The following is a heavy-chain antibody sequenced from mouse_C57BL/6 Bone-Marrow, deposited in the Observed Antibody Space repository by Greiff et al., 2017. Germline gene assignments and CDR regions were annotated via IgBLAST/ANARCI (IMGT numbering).Heavy chain of an antibody. V-gene: IGHV1-4*01. CDR3: ARGLLRLYYAMDY. Sequence: QVQLQQSGAELARPGASVKMSCKASGYTFTSYTMHWVKQRPGQGLEWIGYINPSSGYTKYNQKFKDKATLTADKSSSTAYMQLGSLTSEDSAVYYCARGLLRLYYAMDYWGQGTSVTVSS. CDR1: GYTFTSYT. J-gene: IGHJ4*01. D-gene: IGHD2-3*01. CDR2: INPSSGYT.